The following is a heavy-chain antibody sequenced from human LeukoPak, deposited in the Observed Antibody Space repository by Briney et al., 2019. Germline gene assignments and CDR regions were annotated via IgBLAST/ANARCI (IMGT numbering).Heavy chain of an antibody. V-gene: IGHV1-18*01. CDR1: GYTFTSYG. CDR2: ISAYNGNT. Sequence: ASVKVSCKASGYTFTSYGISWVRQAPGQGLEWMGWISAYNGNTNYAQKLQGRVTMTTDTPTSTAYMELRSLRSDDTAVYYCARDDGTAVAYDAFDIWGQGTMVTVSS. D-gene: IGHD6-19*01. CDR3: ARDDGTAVAYDAFDI. J-gene: IGHJ3*02.